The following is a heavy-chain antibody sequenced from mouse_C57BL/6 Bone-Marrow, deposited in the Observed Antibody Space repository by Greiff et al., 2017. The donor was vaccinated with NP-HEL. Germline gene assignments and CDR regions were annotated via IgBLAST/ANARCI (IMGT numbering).Heavy chain of an antibody. J-gene: IGHJ4*01. Sequence: VQLKESGPVLVKPGASVKMSCKASGYTFTDYYMNWVKQSHGKSLEWIGVINPYNGGTSYNQKFKGKATLTVDKSSSTAYMELNSLTSEDSAVYYCAREDYDYPYAMDYWGQGTSVTVSS. CDR3: AREDYDYPYAMDY. CDR1: GYTFTDYY. D-gene: IGHD2-4*01. CDR2: INPYNGGT. V-gene: IGHV1-19*01.